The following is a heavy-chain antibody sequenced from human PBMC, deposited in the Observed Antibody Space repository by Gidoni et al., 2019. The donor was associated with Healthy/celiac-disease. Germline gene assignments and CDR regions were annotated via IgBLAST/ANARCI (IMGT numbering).Heavy chain of an antibody. CDR2: ISSNGGST. V-gene: IGHV3-64*01. CDR1: GFTFSNYA. J-gene: IGHJ3*02. Sequence: EVQLVESGGGLVQPGGSLRLSCAASGFTFSNYALHWVRQASGQGLEYVSAISSNGGSTYYANSVKGRFTISRDNSKNTLYLQMGSLRAEDMAVYYCARDRIVRYFDWLSLGNDAFDIWGQGTMVTVSS. CDR3: ARDRIVRYFDWLSLGNDAFDI. D-gene: IGHD3-9*01.